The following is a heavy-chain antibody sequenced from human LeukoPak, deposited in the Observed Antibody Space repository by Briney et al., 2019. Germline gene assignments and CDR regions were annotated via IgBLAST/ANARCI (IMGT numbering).Heavy chain of an antibody. CDR3: ARVEGYSSGWLYNWFDP. V-gene: IGHV1-69*06. Sequence: SVKVSCKASGGTFSSYAISWVRQAPGQGLEWMGGIIPIFGTANYAQKFQGRVTITADKSTSTAYMELSSLRSEDTAVYYCARVEGYSSGWLYNWFDPWGQGTLVTVSS. D-gene: IGHD6-19*01. CDR2: IIPIFGTA. J-gene: IGHJ5*02. CDR1: GGTFSSYA.